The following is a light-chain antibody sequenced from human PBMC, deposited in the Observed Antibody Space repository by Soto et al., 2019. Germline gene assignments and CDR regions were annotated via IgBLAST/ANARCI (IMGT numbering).Light chain of an antibody. CDR2: ATS. CDR3: QNYNSAPLT. J-gene: IGKJ4*01. Sequence: DIQMTQSPSSLSASVGDRVTITCRASQDISNSLAWYQQKPGKVPKVLIYATSILQSGVPAWFSGSGSGTDLPLTIGSLQPEDVATYYFQNYNSAPLTFGGGTKVEI. CDR1: QDISNS. V-gene: IGKV1-27*01.